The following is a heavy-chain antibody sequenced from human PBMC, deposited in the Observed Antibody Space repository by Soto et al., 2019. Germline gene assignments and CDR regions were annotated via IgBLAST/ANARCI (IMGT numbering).Heavy chain of an antibody. CDR1: GGTFSSYA. J-gene: IGHJ6*02. CDR2: ISAYNGNT. V-gene: IGHV1-18*01. CDR3: ASSVDPGYYGMDV. Sequence: ASVKVSCKASGGTFSSYAISWVRQAPGQGLEWMGWISAYNGNTNYAQKLQGRVTMTTDTSTSTAYMELRSLRSDDTAVYYCASSVDPGYYGMDVWGQGTTVTVSS.